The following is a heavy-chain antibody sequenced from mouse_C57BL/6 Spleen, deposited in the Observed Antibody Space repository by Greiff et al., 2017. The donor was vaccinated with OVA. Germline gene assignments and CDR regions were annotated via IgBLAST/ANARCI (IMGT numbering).Heavy chain of an antibody. V-gene: IGHV1-18*01. CDR2: INPNNGGT. CDR1: GYTFTDYN. D-gene: IGHD2-1*01. CDR3: AGNGFDY. Sequence: VQLQQSGPELVKPGASVKIPCKASGYTFTDYNMDWVKQSHGKSLEWIGDINPNNGGTIYNQKFKGKSTLTVDKSSSTAYMQLSSLTSEDSAVYYCAGNGFDYWGQGTTLTVSS. J-gene: IGHJ2*01.